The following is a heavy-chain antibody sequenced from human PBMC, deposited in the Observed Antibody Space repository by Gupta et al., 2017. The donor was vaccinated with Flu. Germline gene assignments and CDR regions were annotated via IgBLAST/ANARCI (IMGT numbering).Heavy chain of an antibody. CDR1: GYTFPTYD. CDR2: MNPHSGNT. J-gene: IGHJ6*02. V-gene: IGHV1-8*01. D-gene: IGHD2-15*01. Sequence: QVQLVQSGAEVKKPGASVKVSCKASGYTFPTYDINWVRHTTGQGLEWMGWMNPHSGNTGYAQKFQGRITMTRDTSINTAYMELSSLTSDDTAVYYCARTPFPGDFWGQGTTVTVSS. CDR3: ARTPFPGDF.